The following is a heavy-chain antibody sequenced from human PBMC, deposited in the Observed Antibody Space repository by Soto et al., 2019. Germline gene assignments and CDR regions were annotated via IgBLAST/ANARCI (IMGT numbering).Heavy chain of an antibody. CDR1: GFTFSDHY. V-gene: IGHV3-72*01. CDR2: SRDKVHSHTT. CDR3: ARGVVSTGYFDY. D-gene: IGHD5-12*01. J-gene: IGHJ4*02. Sequence: EVQLAASGGGLVQPGGSLRLSCAASGFTFSDHYMDWVRQAPGKGLEWVVRSRDKVHSHTTEYAASVKGRFTISRGDSENSLYLQMNSLKTEVTAVYYCARGVVSTGYFDYWGQGTLVTVSS.